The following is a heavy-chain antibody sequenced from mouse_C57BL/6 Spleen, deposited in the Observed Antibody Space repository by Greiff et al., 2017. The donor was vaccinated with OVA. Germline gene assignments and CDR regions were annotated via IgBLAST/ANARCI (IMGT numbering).Heavy chain of an antibody. J-gene: IGHJ3*01. D-gene: IGHD1-1*01. V-gene: IGHV1-15*01. CDR2: IDPETGGT. CDR1: GYTFTDYE. Sequence: VQLQQSGAELVRPGASVTLSCKASGYTFTDYEMHWVKQTPVHGLEWIGAIDPETGGTAYNQKFKGKAILTVDKSSSTAYMALRSLTSEDSAVYYCTRAGGYGIAYWGQGTLVTVSA. CDR3: TRAGGYGIAY.